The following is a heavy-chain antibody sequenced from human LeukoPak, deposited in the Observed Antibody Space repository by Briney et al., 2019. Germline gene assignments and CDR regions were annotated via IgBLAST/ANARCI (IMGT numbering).Heavy chain of an antibody. Sequence: GGSLRLSCAASGFTFDDYAMHWVRQAPGKGLEWVSGISWNSGSIGYVDSVKGRFTISRDNAKNSLYLQMNSLRGEDTALYYCAKDTIAVAGRFFDYRGQGTLVTVSS. CDR2: ISWNSGSI. V-gene: IGHV3-9*01. CDR3: AKDTIAVAGRFFDY. CDR1: GFTFDDYA. D-gene: IGHD6-19*01. J-gene: IGHJ4*02.